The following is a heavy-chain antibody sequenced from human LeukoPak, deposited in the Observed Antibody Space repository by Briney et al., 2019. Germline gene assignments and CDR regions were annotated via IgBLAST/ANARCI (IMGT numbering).Heavy chain of an antibody. V-gene: IGHV4-34*01. J-gene: IGHJ4*02. Sequence: SETLSLTCAVYGGSFSGYYWSWIRQPPGKGLEWIGEINHSGGTNYNPSLKSRVTISVDTSKNQFSLKLSSVTAADTAVYYCARDSRSGWYSYWGQGTLVTVSS. CDR1: GGSFSGYY. CDR2: INHSGGT. D-gene: IGHD6-19*01. CDR3: ARDSRSGWYSY.